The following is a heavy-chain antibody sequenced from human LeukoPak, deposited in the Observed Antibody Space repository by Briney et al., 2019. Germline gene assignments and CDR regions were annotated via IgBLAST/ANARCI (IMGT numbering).Heavy chain of an antibody. D-gene: IGHD3-10*01. CDR2: INHSGST. Sequence: PSETLSLTCTVSGGSISSYYWSWIRQPPGKGLEWIGEINHSGSTNYNPSLKSRVTISVDTSKNQFSLKLSSVTAADTAVYYCARGPRGITTTWGQGTLVTVSS. CDR1: GGSISSYY. CDR3: ARGPRGITTT. J-gene: IGHJ4*02. V-gene: IGHV4-34*01.